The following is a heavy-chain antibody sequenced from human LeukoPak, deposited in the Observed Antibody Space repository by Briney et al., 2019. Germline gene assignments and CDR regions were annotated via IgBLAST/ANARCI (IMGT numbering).Heavy chain of an antibody. CDR2: FDPEDGET. CDR1: GYTLTELS. V-gene: IGHV1-24*01. Sequence: GASVKVSCKVSGYTLTELSMHWVRQAPGKGLEWMGGFDPEDGETIYAQKFQGRVTMTEDTSTDTAYMELSSLRSEDTAVYYCATRVSSGSPAAYWYFDLWRRRANPTDSS. J-gene: IGHJ2*01. CDR3: ATRVSSGSPAAYWYFDL. D-gene: IGHD3-22*01.